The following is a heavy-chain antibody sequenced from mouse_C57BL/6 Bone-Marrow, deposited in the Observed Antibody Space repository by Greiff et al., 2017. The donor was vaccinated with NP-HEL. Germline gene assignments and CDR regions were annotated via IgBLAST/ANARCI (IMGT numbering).Heavy chain of an antibody. CDR3: APVPKFQALFAY. V-gene: IGHV1-26*01. J-gene: IGHJ3*01. Sequence: VQLQQSGPELVKPGASVKISCKASGYTFTDYYMNWVKQSHGKSLEWIGDINPNNGGTSYNQKFKGKATLTVDKSSSTAYMELRSLTSEDSAVYYCAPVPKFQALFAYWGQGTLVTVSA. D-gene: IGHD1-1*01. CDR2: INPNNGGT. CDR1: GYTFTDYY.